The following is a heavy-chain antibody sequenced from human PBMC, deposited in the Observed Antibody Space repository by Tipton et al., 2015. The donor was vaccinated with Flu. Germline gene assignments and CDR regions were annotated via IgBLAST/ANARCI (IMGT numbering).Heavy chain of an antibody. CDR2: IYYSGST. CDR1: GYFISSSAYY. Sequence: TLSLTCTVSGYFISSSAYYWGWIRQTPGKGLEWIGNIYYSGSTFYNPSLKSRVTISLDKSTNQFSLRLSSVTAADTAIYYCAIDDFGSSWSGYWGQGSLVTVSS. V-gene: IGHV4-39*07. CDR3: AIDDFGSSWSGY. D-gene: IGHD6-13*01. J-gene: IGHJ4*02.